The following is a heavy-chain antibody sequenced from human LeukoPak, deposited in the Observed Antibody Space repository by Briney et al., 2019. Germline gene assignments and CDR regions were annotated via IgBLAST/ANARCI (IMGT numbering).Heavy chain of an antibody. CDR2: IGTAGDT. D-gene: IGHD2-2*01. J-gene: IGHJ6*02. CDR1: GFTFSSYD. CDR3: ARSAALQTYGMDV. Sequence: GGSLRLSCAASGFTFSSYDMHWVRQATGKGLXXVSAIGTAGDTYYPGSVKGRFTISRENAKNSLYLQMNSLRAGDTAVYYCARSAALQTYGMDVWRQGTTVTVSS. V-gene: IGHV3-13*01.